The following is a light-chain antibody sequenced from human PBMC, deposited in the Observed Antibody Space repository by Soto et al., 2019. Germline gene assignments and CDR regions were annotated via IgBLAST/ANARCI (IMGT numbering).Light chain of an antibody. V-gene: IGKV1-39*01. Sequence: DIEMTQSPSSLSASVGDRVSITCRAIRTIDTSVHWYQHKPGQAPVLLIFGVSRLESGVPSRFSGSGSGTDFTLTISSLQPEDFASYYCHQTYSSPITFDGGTKVEIK. CDR2: GVS. J-gene: IGKJ4*01. CDR3: HQTYSSPIT. CDR1: RTIDTS.